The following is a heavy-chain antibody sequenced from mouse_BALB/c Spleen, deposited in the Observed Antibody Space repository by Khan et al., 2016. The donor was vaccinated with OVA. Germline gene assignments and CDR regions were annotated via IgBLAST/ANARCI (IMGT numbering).Heavy chain of an antibody. CDR2: INPRSDYT. D-gene: IGHD2-14*01. CDR3: ARRTTGYAMDY. Sequence: VQLQESGAELARPGASVKMSCKASGYTFPSNTMHWVKQRPGQGLEWLGYINPRSDYTIYNQKFKDKATLTADISSTTAYMQLSSLTSDDSAVYYCARRTTGYAMDYWGQGTSVTVSS. J-gene: IGHJ4*01. CDR1: GYTFPSNT. V-gene: IGHV1-4*01.